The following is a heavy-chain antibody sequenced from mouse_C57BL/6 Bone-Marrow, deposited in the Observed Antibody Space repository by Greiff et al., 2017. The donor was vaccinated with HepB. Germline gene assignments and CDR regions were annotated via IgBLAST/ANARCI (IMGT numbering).Heavy chain of an antibody. V-gene: IGHV1-64*01. CDR1: GYTFTSYW. D-gene: IGHD3-1*01. CDR2: IHPNSGST. CDR3: ARERANPYYFDY. Sequence: VQLQQPGAELVKPGASVKLSCKASGYTFTSYWMHWVKQRPGQGLEWIGMIHPNSGSTNYNEKFKSKATLTVDKSSSTAYMQLSSLTSEDSAVYYCARERANPYYFDYWGQGTTLTVSS. J-gene: IGHJ2*01.